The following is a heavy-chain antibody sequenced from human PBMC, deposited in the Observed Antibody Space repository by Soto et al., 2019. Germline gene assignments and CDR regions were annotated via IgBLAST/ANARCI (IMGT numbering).Heavy chain of an antibody. Sequence: PSETLSLTCTVSGGSISSGGYYWSWIRQHPGKGLEWIGYIYYSGGTYYNPSLKSRVTISVDTSKNQFSLKLSSVTAADTAVYYCASALPITMVRGVIGPWFDPWGQGALVTVSS. CDR1: GGSISSGGYY. CDR2: IYYSGGT. D-gene: IGHD3-10*01. J-gene: IGHJ5*02. CDR3: ASALPITMVRGVIGPWFDP. V-gene: IGHV4-31*03.